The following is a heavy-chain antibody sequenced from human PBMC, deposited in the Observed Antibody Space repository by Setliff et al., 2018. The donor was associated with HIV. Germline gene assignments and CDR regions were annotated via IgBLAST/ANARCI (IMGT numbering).Heavy chain of an antibody. Sequence: SETLSLTCTVSGGSISNSRYYWSWIRQPPGKGLEWIGSIYYSGSTYYNPSLKSRVTISVDTSKNQFSLKLSSVTAADTAVYYCANRLYYYDSSGSLREEGFDPWGQGTLVTVSS. CDR2: IYYSGST. CDR1: GGSISNSRYY. CDR3: ANRLYYYDSSGSLREEGFDP. D-gene: IGHD3-22*01. V-gene: IGHV4-39*01. J-gene: IGHJ5*02.